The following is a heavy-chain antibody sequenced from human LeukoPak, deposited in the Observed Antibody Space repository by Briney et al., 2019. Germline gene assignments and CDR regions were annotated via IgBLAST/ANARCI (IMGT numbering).Heavy chain of an antibody. Sequence: GGSLRLSCAAAGFTFSNAWMGWVRQATGKGLEWVSRNKSKTDGGTTDYAAPVKGRFTISRDDSKNTLYLQMSSLKTEDTAVYYCTTKGGITMIVVVVERDYWGQGTLVTVSS. CDR3: TTKGGITMIVVVVERDY. J-gene: IGHJ4*02. CDR2: NKSKTDGGTT. CDR1: GFTFSNAW. V-gene: IGHV3-15*01. D-gene: IGHD3-22*01.